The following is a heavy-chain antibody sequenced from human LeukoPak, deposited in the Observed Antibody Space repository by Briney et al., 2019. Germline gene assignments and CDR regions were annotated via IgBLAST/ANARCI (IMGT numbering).Heavy chain of an antibody. CDR1: GFTVSSNY. D-gene: IGHD1-26*01. Sequence: GGSLRLSCAASGFTVSSNYMSWVRQAPGKGLEWVSVIYSGGSTYYADSEKGRFTICRHNSKNTLYLQMNSLRAEDTAVYYCARGSAVGATPPYFDYWGQGTLVTVSS. J-gene: IGHJ4*02. CDR2: IYSGGST. V-gene: IGHV3-53*04. CDR3: ARGSAVGATPPYFDY.